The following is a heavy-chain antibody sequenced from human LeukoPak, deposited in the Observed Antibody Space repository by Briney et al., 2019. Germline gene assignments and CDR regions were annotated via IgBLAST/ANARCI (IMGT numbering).Heavy chain of an antibody. CDR2: IIPIFGTA. CDR3: ARDKWEPEKYYDILTGYYNYYYGMDV. Sequence: EASVKVSCKASGGTFSSYAISWVRQAPGQGLEWVGGIIPIFGTANYAQKLQGRVTMTTDTSTSTAYMELRSLRSDDTAVYYCARDKWEPEKYYDILTGYYNYYYGMDVWGQGTTVTVSS. D-gene: IGHD3-9*01. V-gene: IGHV1-69*05. CDR1: GGTFSSYA. J-gene: IGHJ6*02.